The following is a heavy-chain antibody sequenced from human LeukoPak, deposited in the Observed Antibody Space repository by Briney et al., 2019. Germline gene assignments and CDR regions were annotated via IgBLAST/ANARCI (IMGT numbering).Heavy chain of an antibody. CDR2: IIPILGIA. D-gene: IGHD1-14*01. CDR1: GGTFSSYA. J-gene: IGHJ3*02. CDR3: ARDKPPWVNAFDI. V-gene: IGHV1-69*04. Sequence: ASVKVSCKASGGTFSSYAISWVRQAPGQGLEWMGRIIPILGIANYAQKFQGRVTITTDESTSTAYMELSSLRSKDTAVYYCARDKPPWVNAFDIWGQGTMVTVSS.